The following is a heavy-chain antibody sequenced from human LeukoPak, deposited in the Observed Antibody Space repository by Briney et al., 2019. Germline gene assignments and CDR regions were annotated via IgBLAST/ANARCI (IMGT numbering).Heavy chain of an antibody. J-gene: IGHJ4*02. CDR3: TTLGYHLDS. CDR1: GFAFSAYE. Sequence: GSLRLSCAASGFAFSAYEMNWARQAPGKGLEWVSYIAGSDTTTHYADSVKGRFTIFRDNAKNSLYLQMNRLRAEDTALYYCTTLGYHLDSWGQGTLVTVSS. D-gene: IGHD3-22*01. V-gene: IGHV3-48*03. CDR2: IAGSDTTT.